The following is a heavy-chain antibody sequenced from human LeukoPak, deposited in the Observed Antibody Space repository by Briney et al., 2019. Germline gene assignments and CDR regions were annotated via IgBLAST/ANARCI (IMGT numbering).Heavy chain of an antibody. D-gene: IGHD2-15*01. V-gene: IGHV4-59*01. CDR1: GGSISSYY. CDR2: IYYSGST. CDR3: ARDRGGTDLYYYYYGMDV. Sequence: SETLSLTCTVSGGSISSYYWGWIRQPPGKGLEGIGDIYYSGSTNYNPSLKSRVTISVDTSKNQFSLKLSSVTAADTAVYYCARDRGGTDLYYYYYGMDVWGQGTTVTVSS. J-gene: IGHJ6*02.